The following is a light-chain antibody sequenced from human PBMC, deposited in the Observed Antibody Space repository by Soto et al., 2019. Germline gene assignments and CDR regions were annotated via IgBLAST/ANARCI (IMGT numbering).Light chain of an antibody. Sequence: HSELTQAASVSGSPGQSITISCTGTSNDVGSYNLVSWYQHHPGKAPKLMIFEGSKRPSGVSNRFSGSKSGNTASLTISGLQAEDEADFYCCSYAGSNYYVFGTGTKVTVL. J-gene: IGLJ1*01. CDR2: EGS. CDR3: CSYAGSNYYV. CDR1: SNDVGSYNL. V-gene: IGLV2-23*01.